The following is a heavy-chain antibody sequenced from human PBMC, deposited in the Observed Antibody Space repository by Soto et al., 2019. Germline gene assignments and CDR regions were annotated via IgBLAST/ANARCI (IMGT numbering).Heavy chain of an antibody. D-gene: IGHD2-21*01. Sequence: SETLSLTCTVSGDSISSYYWSWIRQPPGKGLEWIGYIYHSGSTNYNPSLESRVTISVDTSKNQFSLKLSSVTAADTAVYYCARRIPTQYYHYYMDVWGKGTTVTVSS. CDR1: GDSISSYY. V-gene: IGHV4-59*08. CDR2: IYHSGST. CDR3: ARRIPTQYYHYYMDV. J-gene: IGHJ6*03.